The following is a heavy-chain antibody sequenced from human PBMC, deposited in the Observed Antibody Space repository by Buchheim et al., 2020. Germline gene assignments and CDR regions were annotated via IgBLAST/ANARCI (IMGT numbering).Heavy chain of an antibody. Sequence: QVQLVESGGGVVQPGRSLRLSCAASGFTFSSYAMHWVRQAPGKGLEWVAVISYDGSNKYYADSVKGRFTMSRDNSKNTLYLQMNSLRAEDTAVYYCARRYYDSSGYYSPFDYWGQGTL. J-gene: IGHJ4*02. CDR2: ISYDGSNK. V-gene: IGHV3-30*04. CDR1: GFTFSSYA. CDR3: ARRYYDSSGYYSPFDY. D-gene: IGHD3-22*01.